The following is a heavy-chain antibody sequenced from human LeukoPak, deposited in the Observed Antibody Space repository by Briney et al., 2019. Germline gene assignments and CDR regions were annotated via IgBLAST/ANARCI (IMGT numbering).Heavy chain of an antibody. D-gene: IGHD4-23*01. J-gene: IGHJ4*02. CDR1: GFTFSSYA. CDR3: ARGPDYGGSYFDY. CDR2: ISYDGSNK. Sequence: GGSLRLSCAASGFTFSSYAMHWVRQAPGKGLEWVAVISYDGSNKYYADSVKGRFTISRDNSKNTLYLQMNSLRAEDTAVYYCARGPDYGGSYFDYWGQGTLVTVSS. V-gene: IGHV3-30*04.